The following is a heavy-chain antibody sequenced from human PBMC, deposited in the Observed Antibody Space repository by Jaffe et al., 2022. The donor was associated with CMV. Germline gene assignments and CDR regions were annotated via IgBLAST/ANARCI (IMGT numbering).Heavy chain of an antibody. CDR1: GGSISSYY. CDR3: ARELRTTVTTNWFDP. D-gene: IGHD4-17*01. CDR2: IYYSGST. V-gene: IGHV4-59*01. Sequence: QVQLQESGPGLVKPSETLSLTCTVSGGSISSYYWSWIRQPPGKGLEWIGYIYYSGSTNYNPSLKSRVTISVDTSKNQFSLKLSSVTAADTAVYYCARELRTTVTTNWFDPWGQGTLVTVSS. J-gene: IGHJ5*02.